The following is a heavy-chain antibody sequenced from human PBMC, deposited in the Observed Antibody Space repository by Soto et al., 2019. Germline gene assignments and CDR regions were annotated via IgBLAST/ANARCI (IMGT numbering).Heavy chain of an antibody. CDR3: AKDSSSWYYQRAFDI. CDR2: IDPSDSYT. D-gene: IGHD6-13*01. Sequence: GSLKISCKGSGYSFTNYWIGWVRQMPGKGLEWMGRIDPSDSYTNYSPSFQGHVTISADKSISTAYLQWSSLKASDTAMYYCAKDSSSWYYQRAFDIWGQGTMVTVSS. CDR1: GYSFTNYW. J-gene: IGHJ3*02. V-gene: IGHV5-10-1*01.